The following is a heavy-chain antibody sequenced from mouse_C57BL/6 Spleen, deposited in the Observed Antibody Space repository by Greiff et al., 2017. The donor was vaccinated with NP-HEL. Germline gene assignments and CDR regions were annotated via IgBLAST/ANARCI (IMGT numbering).Heavy chain of an antibody. V-gene: IGHV1-76*01. CDR3: ARSNFDY. CDR1: GYTFTDYY. J-gene: IGHJ2*01. CDR2: IYPGSGNT. Sequence: QVQLKESGAELVRPGASVKLSCKASGYTFTDYYINWVKQRPGQGLEWIARIYPGSGNTYYNEKFKGKATLTAEKSSSTAYMQLSSLTSEDSAVYFCARSNFDYWGQGTTLTVSS.